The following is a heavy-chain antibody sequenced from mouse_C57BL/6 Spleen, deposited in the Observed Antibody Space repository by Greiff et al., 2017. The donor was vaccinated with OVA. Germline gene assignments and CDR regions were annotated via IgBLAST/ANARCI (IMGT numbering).Heavy chain of an antibody. Sequence: VQLQQSGAELVRPGASVKLSCTASGYTFKDYYMHWVKQRPEQGLEWIGLIDPDNGDTEYATKFQGKATITADTSSNTAYLQLSSLTSEDTAVYYCATTANWGQGTLVTVSA. CDR3: ATTAN. V-gene: IGHV14-4*01. CDR2: IDPDNGDT. CDR1: GYTFKDYY. J-gene: IGHJ3*01.